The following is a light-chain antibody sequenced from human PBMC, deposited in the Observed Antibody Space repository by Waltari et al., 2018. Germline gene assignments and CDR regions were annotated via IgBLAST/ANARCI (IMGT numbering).Light chain of an antibody. CDR3: QQANTFPRT. CDR2: GAT. Sequence: DIQMTQCPSFVSASVGDTVTISCRASQDISNWLAWFQQKPGKAPKLLLFGATTLQSGVPSRFSGTGSGTDFTLTISSLQPEDFATYYCQQANTFPRTFGGGTRVEIK. J-gene: IGKJ4*01. CDR1: QDISNW. V-gene: IGKV1-12*01.